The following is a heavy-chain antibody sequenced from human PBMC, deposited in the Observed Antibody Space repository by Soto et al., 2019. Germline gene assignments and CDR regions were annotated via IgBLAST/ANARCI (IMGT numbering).Heavy chain of an antibody. CDR1: GGSISSDDYY. CDR2: IYYSGKT. J-gene: IGHJ4*02. V-gene: IGHV4-30-4*01. Sequence: QVQLQESGPGLVKPSQTLSLTCTVSGGSISSDDYYWTWVRQPPGKGLEWIGFIYYSGKTKYNPSLESRVTISIDTSKNHFSLKLSSVSAADTAVYYCAGDRSNLPDYFDYWGQGTLVTVSS. D-gene: IGHD1-1*01. CDR3: AGDRSNLPDYFDY.